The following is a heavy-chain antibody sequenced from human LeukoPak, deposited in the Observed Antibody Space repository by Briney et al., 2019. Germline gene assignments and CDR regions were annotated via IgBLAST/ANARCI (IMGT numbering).Heavy chain of an antibody. V-gene: IGHV4-34*01. D-gene: IGHD1-1*01. J-gene: IGHJ6*02. Sequence: PSETLSLTCAVYGGSFSGYYWSWVRQPPGKGLEWIGEIYHSGSTNYSPSLKSRVTISVDKSKNQFSLKLRSVTAADTAVYYCAREVPSYYYAMDVWGQGTTVTVSS. CDR2: IYHSGST. CDR1: GGSFSGYY. CDR3: AREVPSYYYAMDV.